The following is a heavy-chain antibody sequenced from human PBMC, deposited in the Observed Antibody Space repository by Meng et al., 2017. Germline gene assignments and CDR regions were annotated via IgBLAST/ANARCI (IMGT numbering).Heavy chain of an antibody. J-gene: IGHJ4*02. CDR3: HSGWYQAGDDY. V-gene: IGHV1-69*06. CDR1: GGTFSSYA. Sequence: HVPLVHAGAEVTKPGSTVTCSCKASGGTFSSYAISWVPPAQGQGLGWMGGIIPIFGTENYAQKFKGRVTITADNSTTTAYMELRSLSSEDTAVYSCHSGWYQAGDDYWGQGTLVTVSS. CDR2: IIPIFGTE. D-gene: IGHD6-19*01.